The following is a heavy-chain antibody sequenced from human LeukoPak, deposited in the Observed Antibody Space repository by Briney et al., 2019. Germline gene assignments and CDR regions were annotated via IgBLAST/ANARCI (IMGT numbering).Heavy chain of an antibody. Sequence: GASVKVSCKASGYTFTSYGISWVRQAPGQGLEWMGWISAYNGNTNYAQKLQGRVTMTTDTSTSTAYMELRSLRSDDTAVYYCAINQQRKEAAAGRAYYYYYYGMDVWGQGTTVTVSS. D-gene: IGHD6-13*01. CDR2: ISAYNGNT. CDR1: GYTFTSYG. CDR3: AINQQRKEAAAGRAYYYYYYGMDV. J-gene: IGHJ6*02. V-gene: IGHV1-18*01.